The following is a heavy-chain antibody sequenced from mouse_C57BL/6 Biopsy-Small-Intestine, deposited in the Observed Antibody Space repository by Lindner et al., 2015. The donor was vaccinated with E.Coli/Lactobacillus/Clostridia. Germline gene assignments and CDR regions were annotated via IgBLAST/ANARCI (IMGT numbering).Heavy chain of an antibody. J-gene: IGHJ2*01. CDR3: ARDVASVVASNPYFDS. Sequence: SVKVSCKASGGTFSNFAISWVRQVPGQGLEWMGGIIPIFGKRDYALRFQGRVTITADESTSTAYMELNSLISEDTAVYYCARDVASVVASNPYFDSWGQGTLVTVSS. CDR1: GGTFSNFA. CDR2: IIPIFGKR. V-gene: IGHV1-81*01. D-gene: IGHD6-1*01.